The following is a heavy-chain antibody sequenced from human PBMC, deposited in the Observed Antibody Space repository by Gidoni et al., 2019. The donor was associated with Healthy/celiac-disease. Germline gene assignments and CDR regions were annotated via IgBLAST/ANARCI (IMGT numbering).Heavy chain of an antibody. D-gene: IGHD2-21*02. Sequence: SDYYMSWIRQAPGKGLEWVSYISSSGSTIYYADSVKGRFTISRDNAKNSLYLQMNSLRAEDTAVYYCARVADGGNSEFDYWGQGTLVTVSS. CDR1: SDYY. V-gene: IGHV3-11*01. CDR3: ARVADGGNSEFDY. CDR2: ISSSGSTI. J-gene: IGHJ4*02.